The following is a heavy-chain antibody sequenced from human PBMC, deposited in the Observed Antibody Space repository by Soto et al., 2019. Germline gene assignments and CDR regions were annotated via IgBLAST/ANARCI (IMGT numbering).Heavy chain of an antibody. D-gene: IGHD4-4*01. J-gene: IGHJ6*03. Sequence: ASVKVSCKASGYTFRSYGINWVRQAPGQGLEWMGWISGYNGNTHYSQKFQGKVTMTTDTSTSTAYMELRNLRSDDTAVYYCAKADSNYAGRFSYYYMDVWGTGTMVTVSS. CDR1: GYTFRSYG. CDR3: AKADSNYAGRFSYYYMDV. CDR2: ISGYNGNT. V-gene: IGHV1-18*01.